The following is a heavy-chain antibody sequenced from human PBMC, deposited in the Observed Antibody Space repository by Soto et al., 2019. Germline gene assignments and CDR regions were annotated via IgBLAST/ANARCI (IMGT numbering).Heavy chain of an antibody. CDR1: GYSFSTHW. Sequence: GESLKISCKGSGYSFSTHWVGWVRQMPGKGLEWMGIIYPGDSDARYSPSFKGQVTISFDESTTTAFLQWSSLKASDTAMYFCARSQFDYVWGTSGYFDSWGQGTLVTVS. J-gene: IGHJ4*02. D-gene: IGHD3-16*01. V-gene: IGHV5-51*01. CDR2: IYPGDSDA. CDR3: ARSQFDYVWGTSGYFDS.